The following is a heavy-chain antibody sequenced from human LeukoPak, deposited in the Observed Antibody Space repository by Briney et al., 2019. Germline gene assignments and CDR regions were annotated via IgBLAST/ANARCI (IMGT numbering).Heavy chain of an antibody. CDR1: GYSFNYYG. V-gene: IGHV1-69*04. CDR2: IIPILGIA. CDR3: ARGGGYSYG. J-gene: IGHJ4*02. D-gene: IGHD5-18*01. Sequence: ASVKVSCKASGYSFNYYGINWVRQAPGQGLEWMGRIIPILGIANYAQKFQGRVTITADKSTSTAYMELSSLRSEDTAVYYCARGGGYSYGWGQGTLVTVSS.